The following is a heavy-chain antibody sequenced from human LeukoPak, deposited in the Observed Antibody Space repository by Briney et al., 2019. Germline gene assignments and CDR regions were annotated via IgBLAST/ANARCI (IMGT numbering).Heavy chain of an antibody. CDR2: IYYSGST. V-gene: IGHV4-59*01. Sequence: KPSETLSLTCTVSGGSISSYYWSWIRQPPGKGLEWIGYIYYSGSTNYNPSLKSRVTISVDTSKNQFSLKLSSVTAADTAVYYCARGGETYYYDSSGYPDYWGQGTLVTVSS. J-gene: IGHJ4*02. CDR3: ARGGETYYYDSSGYPDY. CDR1: GGSISSYY. D-gene: IGHD3-22*01.